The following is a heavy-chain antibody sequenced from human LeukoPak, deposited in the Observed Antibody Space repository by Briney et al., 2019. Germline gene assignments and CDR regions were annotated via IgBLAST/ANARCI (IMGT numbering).Heavy chain of an antibody. Sequence: PSETLSLTCVVSGGSISSSNWWSWVRQTPGKGLERIGEIYHSGSTNYSPSLRSRVTISIDKSNNLFSLKLNSVTAADTAVYYCASHSVAGSVYWGQGTLVTVSS. J-gene: IGHJ4*02. CDR3: ASHSVAGSVY. CDR2: IYHSGST. V-gene: IGHV4-4*02. CDR1: GGSISSSNW. D-gene: IGHD6-19*01.